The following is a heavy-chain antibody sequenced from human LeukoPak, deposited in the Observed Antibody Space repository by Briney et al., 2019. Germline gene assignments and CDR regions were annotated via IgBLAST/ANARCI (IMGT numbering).Heavy chain of an antibody. CDR2: IYHSGST. Sequence: PSETLSLTCTVSGGSISSYYWSWIRQPPGKGLEWIGYIYHSGSTYYNPSLKSRVTISVDRSKNQFSLKLSSVTAADTAVYYCARGDCSGGSCYSFDYWGQGTLVTVSS. CDR3: ARGDCSGGSCYSFDY. J-gene: IGHJ4*02. V-gene: IGHV4-59*12. CDR1: GGSISSYY. D-gene: IGHD2-15*01.